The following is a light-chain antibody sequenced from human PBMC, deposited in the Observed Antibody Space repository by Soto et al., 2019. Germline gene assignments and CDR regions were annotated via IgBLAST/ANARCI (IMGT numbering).Light chain of an antibody. V-gene: IGLV2-8*01. CDR1: SSDVGNYNY. J-gene: IGLJ2*01. CDR2: EVN. CDR3: PSYAAGKNVV. Sequence: QSALTQPPAASGSPGQSVTISCTGTSSDVGNYNYVSWYQQYPGKAPKLMIYEVNKRPSGVPDRFSGSKSGNTASLTVSGLQAEDEADYYCPSYAAGKNVVFGGGTKLTV.